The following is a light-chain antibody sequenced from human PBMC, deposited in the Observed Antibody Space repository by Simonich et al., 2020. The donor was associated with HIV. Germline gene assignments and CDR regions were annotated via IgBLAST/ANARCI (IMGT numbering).Light chain of an antibody. CDR1: QSINNW. Sequence: DIQMTQSPSTLSASVGDRVTITFRANQSINNWLDWYQQKAGKAPKLLIYKASSLESGVPPRFSGSGSGTEFTLTINSLQPDAFATYYCHQYNSYFGQGTKLEIK. J-gene: IGKJ2*01. CDR3: HQYNSY. CDR2: KAS. V-gene: IGKV1-5*03.